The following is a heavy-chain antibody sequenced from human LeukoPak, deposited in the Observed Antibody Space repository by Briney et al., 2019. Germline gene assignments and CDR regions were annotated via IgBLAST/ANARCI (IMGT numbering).Heavy chain of an antibody. CDR2: INHSGST. D-gene: IGHD1-1*01. V-gene: IGHV4-34*01. Sequence: SETLSLTCAVYGGSFSGYYWSWIRQPPGKGLEWIGEINHSGSTNYSPSLKSRVTISVDTSKNQFSLKLSSVTAADTAVYYCARGDNDPGPRYFDYWGQGTLVTVSS. CDR3: ARGDNDPGPRYFDY. CDR1: GGSFSGYY. J-gene: IGHJ4*02.